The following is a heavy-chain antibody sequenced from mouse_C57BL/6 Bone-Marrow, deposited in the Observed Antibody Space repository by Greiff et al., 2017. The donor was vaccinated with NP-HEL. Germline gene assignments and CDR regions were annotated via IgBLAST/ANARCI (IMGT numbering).Heavy chain of an antibody. Sequence: QVQLQQPGAELVKPGASVKMSCKASGYTFTSYWITWVKQRPGQGLEWIGDIYPGSGSTNYNEKFKSKATLTVDTSSSTAYMQLSSLTSEDSAVYYCARDLYGNWYFDVWGTGTTVTVSS. CDR1: GYTFTSYW. V-gene: IGHV1-55*01. CDR2: IYPGSGST. J-gene: IGHJ1*03. CDR3: ARDLYGNWYFDV. D-gene: IGHD1-1*01.